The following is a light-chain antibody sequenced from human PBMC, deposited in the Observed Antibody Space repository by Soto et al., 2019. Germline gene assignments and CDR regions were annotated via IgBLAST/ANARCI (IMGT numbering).Light chain of an antibody. CDR1: SSDVGGYNY. Sequence: QSALTQPPSASGSLGQSVTISCTGTSSDVGGYNYVSWYQQHPGKAPKLMIYDVTKRPSGVPDRFSGSKYGNTASLTVSGPPADDEAEYYCSSYAGRNDLVVFGGGTKLTVL. CDR3: SSYAGRNDLVV. CDR2: DVT. J-gene: IGLJ2*01. V-gene: IGLV2-8*01.